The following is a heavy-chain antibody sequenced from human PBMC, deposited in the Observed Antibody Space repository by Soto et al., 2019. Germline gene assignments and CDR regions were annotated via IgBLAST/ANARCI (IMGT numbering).Heavy chain of an antibody. CDR2: INPSGGST. D-gene: IGHD6-13*01. CDR1: GYTFTSYY. Sequence: GASVKVSCKASGYTFTSYYMHWVRQAPGQGLEWMGIINPSGGSTSYAQKFQGRVTMTRDTSTSTVYMELSSLRSEDTAVYYCARDLSDGIAAAGPSYYYYYGMDVWGQGTTVTVSS. V-gene: IGHV1-46*01. CDR3: ARDLSDGIAAAGPSYYYYYGMDV. J-gene: IGHJ6*02.